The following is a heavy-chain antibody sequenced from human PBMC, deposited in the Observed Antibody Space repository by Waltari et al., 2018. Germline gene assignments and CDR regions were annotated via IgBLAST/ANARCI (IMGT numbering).Heavy chain of an antibody. J-gene: IGHJ4*02. D-gene: IGHD2-15*01. CDR1: GFTFSTIW. Sequence: EVQLVESGGGLVQPGGSLRLSCAAPGFTFSTIWIHWVRQDPAKGLVWVSRINADGRSTGYADSVRGRFTISRDNAKNTVYLQMNSLRADDSALYYCATWKFCTGGSCYGWGYWGQGTLVTVSS. V-gene: IGHV3-74*01. CDR2: INADGRST. CDR3: ATWKFCTGGSCYGWGY.